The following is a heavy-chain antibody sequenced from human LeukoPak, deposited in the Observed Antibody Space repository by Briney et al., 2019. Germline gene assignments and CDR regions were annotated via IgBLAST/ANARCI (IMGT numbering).Heavy chain of an antibody. J-gene: IGHJ6*02. D-gene: IGHD3-10*01. CDR1: GDSISHSY. Sequence: SETLSLTCTVSGDSISHSYWNWIRQSPGKGLEWIGCIYYRGSTDYNPSLRSRVTISVDTSKDSFSLRLTSVTAADSAVYYCARRVTLIRGIYYSGMDVWGQGTTVTVSS. CDR3: ARRVTLIRGIYYSGMDV. V-gene: IGHV4-59*08. CDR2: IYYRGST.